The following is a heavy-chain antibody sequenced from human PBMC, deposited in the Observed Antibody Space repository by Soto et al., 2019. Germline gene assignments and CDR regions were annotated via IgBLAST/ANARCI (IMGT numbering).Heavy chain of an antibody. CDR2: IYYSGNT. D-gene: IGHD3-16*01. J-gene: IGHJ6*02. V-gene: IGHV4-39*01. CDR1: GDSISSSVYY. CDR3: AGPPFRSYGGGGMDV. Sequence: SETLSLTCTVSGDSISSSVYYWGWIRQPPGKGLEWIGSIYYSGNTYYNPSLKSRVTISVDTSKNQFSLRLRSVTAADTAVYYCAGPPFRSYGGGGMDVWGQGTTVTVSS.